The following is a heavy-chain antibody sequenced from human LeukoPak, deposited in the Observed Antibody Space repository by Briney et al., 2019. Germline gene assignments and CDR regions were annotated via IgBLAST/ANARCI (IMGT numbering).Heavy chain of an antibody. CDR3: ARVGATSYYYMDV. J-gene: IGHJ6*03. V-gene: IGHV4-38-2*02. CDR1: GYSISSANY. D-gene: IGHD1-26*01. CDR2: IYHSGST. Sequence: PSETLSLTCTVSGYSISSANYWGWIRQPPGKGLEWIGSIYHSGSTYYNPSLKSRVTISVDTSKKQFSLKLTSVTAADTAVYYCARVGATSYYYMDVWGKGTTVTVSS.